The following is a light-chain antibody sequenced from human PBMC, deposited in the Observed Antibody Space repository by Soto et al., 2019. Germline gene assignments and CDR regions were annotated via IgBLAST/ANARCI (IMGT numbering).Light chain of an antibody. CDR2: EAS. Sequence: EMVLTQSPGTLSLSPGERATLSCRARQSVRNVYLDWYQQKPDQAPRLLIYEASNRATGIPDRFSGSGSGTDFTLTINRLEPEDVAVYYCQQSGSSPMTFGQGTKLEIK. J-gene: IGKJ2*01. CDR3: QQSGSSPMT. V-gene: IGKV3-20*01. CDR1: QSVRNVY.